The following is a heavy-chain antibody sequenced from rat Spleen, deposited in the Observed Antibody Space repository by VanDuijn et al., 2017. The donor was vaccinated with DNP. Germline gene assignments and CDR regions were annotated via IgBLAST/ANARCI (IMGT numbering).Heavy chain of an antibody. Sequence: EVQLVESGGGLVQPGRSLKLSCAASGLTFSDYAMAWVRQAPKKGLEWVATITNTGDSTYYSDSVKGRFSISRDNAKSTLYLQVNSLRSEDTATYYCTSNPHIRTAAPFDYWGQGVMVTVSS. CDR2: ITNTGDST. CDR3: TSNPHIRTAAPFDY. J-gene: IGHJ2*01. D-gene: IGHD3-8*01. V-gene: IGHV5-17*01. CDR1: GLTFSDYA.